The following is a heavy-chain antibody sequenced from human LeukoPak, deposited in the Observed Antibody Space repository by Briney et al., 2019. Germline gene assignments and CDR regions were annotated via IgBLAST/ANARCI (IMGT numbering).Heavy chain of an antibody. Sequence: SVKVSCKASGYTFTGYYMHWVRQAPGQGLEWMGWINPNSGGTNYAQKFQGRVTMTRDTSISTAYMELSRLRSDDTAVYYCARDLLDCSGGSCYPSAAFDIWGQGTMVTVSS. CDR1: GYTFTGYY. J-gene: IGHJ3*02. D-gene: IGHD2-15*01. CDR2: INPNSGGT. CDR3: ARDLLDCSGGSCYPSAAFDI. V-gene: IGHV1-2*02.